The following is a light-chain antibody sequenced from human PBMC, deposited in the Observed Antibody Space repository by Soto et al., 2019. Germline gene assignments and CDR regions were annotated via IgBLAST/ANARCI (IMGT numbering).Light chain of an antibody. CDR1: SSDVGGYNS. V-gene: IGLV2-8*01. Sequence: QSALTQPPSASGSPGQSVTISCTGTSSDVGGYNSVSWYQQHPGKAPRLMISEVNKRPSGVPDRFSGSKSGNTASLTVSGLQAEDEADYYCSSYAGSNIVFGTGTKATVL. J-gene: IGLJ1*01. CDR3: SSYAGSNIV. CDR2: EVN.